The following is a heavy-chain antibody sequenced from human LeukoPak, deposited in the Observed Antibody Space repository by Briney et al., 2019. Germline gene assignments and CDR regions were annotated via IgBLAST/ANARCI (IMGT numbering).Heavy chain of an antibody. V-gene: IGHV3-7*03. CDR3: AREVSYGDYELGY. Sequence: GGSLRLSCAASGFTFSSYWMSWVRQAPGKGLEWVANIKQDGSEKYYVDSVKDRFTISRDNAKNSLYLQMNSLRAEDTAVYYCAREVSYGDYELGYWGQGTLVTVSS. D-gene: IGHD4-17*01. CDR1: GFTFSSYW. J-gene: IGHJ4*02. CDR2: IKQDGSEK.